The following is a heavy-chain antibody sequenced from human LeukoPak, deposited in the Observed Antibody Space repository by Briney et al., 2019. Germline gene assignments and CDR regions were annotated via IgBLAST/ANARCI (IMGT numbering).Heavy chain of an antibody. Sequence: SETLSLTCAVYGGSFSGYYWSWIRQPPGKGLEWIGEINHSGSTNYNPSLKSRVTISVDTSKNQFSLKLSSVTAADTAVYYCAGNRYDFWSGSPNWFDPWGQGTLVTVSS. D-gene: IGHD3-3*01. CDR1: GGSFSGYY. V-gene: IGHV4-34*01. CDR3: AGNRYDFWSGSPNWFDP. CDR2: INHSGST. J-gene: IGHJ5*02.